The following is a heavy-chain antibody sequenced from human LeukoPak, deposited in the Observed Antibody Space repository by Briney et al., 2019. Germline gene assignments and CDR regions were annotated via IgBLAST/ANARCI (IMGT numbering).Heavy chain of an antibody. CDR3: VRVGDCTSAACRDTRFDP. J-gene: IGHJ5*02. V-gene: IGHV4-31*03. CDR1: GGSISSGGYY. CDR2: IYHSGNT. D-gene: IGHD2-2*01. Sequence: NPSETLSLTCTVSGGSISSGGYYWSWIRQLPGKGLEWIGYIYHSGNTVYKPSLRSRVTMSVDTSKNQFSLKLTSVTAADTGVYYCVRVGDCTSAACRDTRFDPWGQGTLVTVSS.